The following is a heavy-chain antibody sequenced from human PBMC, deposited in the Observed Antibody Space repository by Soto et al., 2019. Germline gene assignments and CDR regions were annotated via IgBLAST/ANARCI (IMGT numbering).Heavy chain of an antibody. J-gene: IGHJ6*02. Sequence: PSQTLSLTCAISGVSVSSNSAAWNWIGQSPSRGLEWLGRTYYRSKWYNDYAVSVKSRITINPDTSKNQFSLQLNSVTPEDTAVYYCARDRRRVRRPNIAAADYYYYGMDVWGQGTTVTVSS. D-gene: IGHD6-13*01. CDR3: ARDRRRVRRPNIAAADYYYYGMDV. CDR1: GVSVSSNSAA. CDR2: TYYRSKWYN. V-gene: IGHV6-1*01.